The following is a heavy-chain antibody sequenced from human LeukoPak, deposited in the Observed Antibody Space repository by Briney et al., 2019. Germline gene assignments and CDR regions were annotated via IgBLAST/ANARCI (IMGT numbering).Heavy chain of an antibody. CDR2: IYTSGST. D-gene: IGHD3-9*01. Sequence: PSETLSLTCTVSGGSISSYYWSWIRQPAGKGLEWIGRIYTSGSTNYNPSLKSRVTMSVDTSKNQFSLKLSSVTAADTAVYYCAREGYDILTGVNYGMDVWGQGTTDTVSS. V-gene: IGHV4-4*07. CDR1: GGSISSYY. CDR3: AREGYDILTGVNYGMDV. J-gene: IGHJ6*02.